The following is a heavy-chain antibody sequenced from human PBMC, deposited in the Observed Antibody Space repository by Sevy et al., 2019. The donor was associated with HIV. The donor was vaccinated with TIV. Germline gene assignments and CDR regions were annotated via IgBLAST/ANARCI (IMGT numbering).Heavy chain of an antibody. CDR3: ARGKSGYGYALNY. CDR1: GFTVNSNY. CDR2: ILSDDTT. Sequence: GGSLRLSCAASGFTVNSNYMTWVRQAPGKGLEGVSVILSDDTTYHADSVRDRFTISGDNFKNTLYLHMSSLRAEDTAVYYCARGKSGYGYALNYWGQGTLVTVSS. D-gene: IGHD5-18*01. J-gene: IGHJ4*02. V-gene: IGHV3-66*01.